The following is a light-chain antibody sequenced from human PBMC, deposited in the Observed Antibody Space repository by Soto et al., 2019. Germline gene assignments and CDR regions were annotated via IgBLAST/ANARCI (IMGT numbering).Light chain of an antibody. J-gene: IGKJ3*01. CDR3: QKYETSPFT. Sequence: EIVLTQSPGTLSLSPGERTTLSCRASQSLSTNYLAWYQQKPGQAPRLLIYDASSRATAIPDRFSGSGSGTDFTLTISRLEPEDFAVYYCQKYETSPFTFGPGTKVDIK. V-gene: IGKV3-20*01. CDR1: QSLSTNY. CDR2: DAS.